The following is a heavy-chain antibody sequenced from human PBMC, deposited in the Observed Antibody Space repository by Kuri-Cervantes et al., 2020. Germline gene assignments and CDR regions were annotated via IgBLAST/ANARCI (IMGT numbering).Heavy chain of an antibody. J-gene: IGHJ5*02. CDR3: ARGLVYYGSGSYYKFWFDP. CDR2: INPNSGGT. CDR1: GYTFTSYD. Sequence: ASVKVSCKASGYTFTSYDINWVRQATGQGLEWMGWINPNSGGTSYAQKFQGRVTMTRDTSISTAYMELSRLRSDDTAVYYCARGLVYYGSGSYYKFWFDPWGQGTLVTVSS. V-gene: IGHV1-2*02. D-gene: IGHD3-10*01.